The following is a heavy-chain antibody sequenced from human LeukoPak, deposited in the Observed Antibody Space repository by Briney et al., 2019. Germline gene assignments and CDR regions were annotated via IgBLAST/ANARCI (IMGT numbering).Heavy chain of an antibody. J-gene: IGHJ6*02. CDR1: GDSISSGGYS. CDR3: ASGYSSSWSYYYYYGMDV. D-gene: IGHD6-13*01. CDR2: IYHSGST. V-gene: IGHV4-30-2*01. Sequence: PSQTLSLTCAVSGDSISSGGYSWSWIRQPPGKGLEWIGYIYHSGSTYYNPSLKSRVTISVDRSKNQFSLKLSSVTAADTAVYYCASGYSSSWSYYYYYGMDVWGQGTTVTVSS.